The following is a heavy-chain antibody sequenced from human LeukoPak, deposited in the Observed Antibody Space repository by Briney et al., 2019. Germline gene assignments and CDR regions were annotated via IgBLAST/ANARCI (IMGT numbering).Heavy chain of an antibody. D-gene: IGHD2-15*01. CDR3: ARVVAGGFPGSQQ. J-gene: IGHJ1*01. V-gene: IGHV1-2*02. CDR2: INANSGDT. CDR1: GYTFTGYY. Sequence: ASVKVSCKTSGYTFTGYYLHWVRQAPRQGPKWMGWINANSGDTYYVQKFKGRITMTRDTSINTAYMELNRLISDDTAVYYCARVVAGGFPGSQQGGGAPVVTVPP.